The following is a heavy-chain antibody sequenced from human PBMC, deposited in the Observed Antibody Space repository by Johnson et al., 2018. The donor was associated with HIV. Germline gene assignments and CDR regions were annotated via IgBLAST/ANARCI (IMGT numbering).Heavy chain of an antibody. V-gene: IGHV3-30*18. CDR2: MSYDGSKK. D-gene: IGHD1-26*01. CDR3: AKGGYSGSYFGFDI. Sequence: QVQLVESGGGLVQPGGSLRLSCAASGFTFSSNYMSWVRQAPGKGLEWLTLMSYDGSKKYYADSVKGRFTISRDNSKNTLYLQMNSLRAEDTALYYCAKGGYSGSYFGFDIWGQGTLVTVSS. CDR1: GFTFSSNY. J-gene: IGHJ3*02.